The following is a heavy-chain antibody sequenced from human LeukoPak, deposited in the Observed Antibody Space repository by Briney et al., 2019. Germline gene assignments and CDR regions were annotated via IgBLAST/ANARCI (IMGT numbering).Heavy chain of an antibody. Sequence: GGSLRLSCAASGFTFSSYGMHWVRQAPGKGLEWVAFIRYDGDNKYYADSVKGRFTISRDNSENTLYLQMNSLRVEDTAVYFCAKGREKYCTSTSCYHDYWGQGTLVTASS. CDR1: GFTFSSYG. V-gene: IGHV3-30*02. CDR3: AKGREKYCTSTSCYHDY. J-gene: IGHJ4*02. CDR2: IRYDGDNK. D-gene: IGHD2-2*01.